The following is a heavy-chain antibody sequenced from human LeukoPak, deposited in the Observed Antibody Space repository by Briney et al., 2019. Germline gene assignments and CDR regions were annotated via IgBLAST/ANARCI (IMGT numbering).Heavy chain of an antibody. CDR3: ARLTTVVTPFDY. Sequence: SVKVSCKASGGTFSSYAISWVRQAPGQGLEWMGRIIPILGIANYAQKFQGRVTITADKSTSTAYMELSSLRSEDTAVYYCARLTTVVTPFDYWGQGTLVTVSS. D-gene: IGHD4-23*01. CDR2: IIPILGIA. CDR1: GGTFSSYA. V-gene: IGHV1-69*04. J-gene: IGHJ4*02.